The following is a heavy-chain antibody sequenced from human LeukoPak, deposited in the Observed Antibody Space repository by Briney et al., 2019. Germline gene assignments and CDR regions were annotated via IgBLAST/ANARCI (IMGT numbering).Heavy chain of an antibody. D-gene: IGHD3-22*01. CDR2: IKQDGSEK. Sequence: PGGSLRLSCAASGFSFSSYWMSWVRQAPGKGLEWVANIKQDGSEKYYVDSVKGRFTISRDSAKNSLFLQMNSLRAEETAVYYCARGEYYYDGGYWGQGTLVTVSS. CDR3: ARGEYYYDGGY. J-gene: IGHJ4*02. V-gene: IGHV3-7*04. CDR1: GFSFSSYW.